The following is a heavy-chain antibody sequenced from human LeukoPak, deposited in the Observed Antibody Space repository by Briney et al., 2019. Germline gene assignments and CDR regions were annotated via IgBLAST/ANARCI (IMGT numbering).Heavy chain of an antibody. CDR3: ARDVAGNTFDY. J-gene: IGHJ4*02. D-gene: IGHD5-12*01. Sequence: SETLSLTCTVSGASISSGNYYWGWIRQPPGKGLEWLGSIYYSGDTYNNPPLKSRVTISVDTAKSQFSLRLPSMTAADTAVYYCARDVAGNTFDYWGQGTLVTVSS. CDR1: GASISSGNYY. CDR2: IYYSGDT. V-gene: IGHV4-39*07.